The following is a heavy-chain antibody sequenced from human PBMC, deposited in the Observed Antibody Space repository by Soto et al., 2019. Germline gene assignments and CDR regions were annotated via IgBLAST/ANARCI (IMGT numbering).Heavy chain of an antibody. J-gene: IGHJ6*02. V-gene: IGHV3-30*18. CDR1: GFTFSTYG. CDR3: AKDRQSYGDYDYYCYGMDV. Sequence: QVQLVESGGGEVQPGRSLTISCAASGFTFSTYGMHWVRQTPGKGLEWVAVISYDGTNKFYSDSVKGRFTISRDNFKNTLTLQMNSLRAGDTAVYSCAKDRQSYGDYDYYCYGMDVWGLSTGVTVSS. D-gene: IGHD4-17*01. CDR2: ISYDGTNK.